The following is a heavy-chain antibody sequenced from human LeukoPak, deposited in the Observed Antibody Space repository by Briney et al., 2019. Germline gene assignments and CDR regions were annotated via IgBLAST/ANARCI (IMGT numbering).Heavy chain of an antibody. Sequence: PGGSLRLSCAASGFTFSSYGMHWVRQAPGKGLDWVAVIWYDGGNRYYADSVKGRFTISRDNSKNTLYLQMNRLRAEDTAVYYCAKTTGGWPRFFDHWGQGTVVAVPS. V-gene: IGHV3-30*02. CDR1: GFTFSSYG. CDR2: IWYDGGNR. D-gene: IGHD6-19*01. J-gene: IGHJ4*02. CDR3: AKTTGGWPRFFDH.